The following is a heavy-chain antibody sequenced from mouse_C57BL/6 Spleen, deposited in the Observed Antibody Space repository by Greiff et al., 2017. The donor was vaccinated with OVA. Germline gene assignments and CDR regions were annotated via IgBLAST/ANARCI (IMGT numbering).Heavy chain of an antibody. J-gene: IGHJ3*01. Sequence: VQLQESGPELVKPGASVKISCKASGYAFSSSWMNWVKQRPGKGLEWIGRIYPGDGDTNYNGKFKGKATLTADKSSSTAYMQLSSLTSEDSAVYFCARGVDGKAWFAYWGQGTLVTVSA. CDR2: IYPGDGDT. D-gene: IGHD2-3*01. V-gene: IGHV1-82*01. CDR1: GYAFSSSW. CDR3: ARGVDGKAWFAY.